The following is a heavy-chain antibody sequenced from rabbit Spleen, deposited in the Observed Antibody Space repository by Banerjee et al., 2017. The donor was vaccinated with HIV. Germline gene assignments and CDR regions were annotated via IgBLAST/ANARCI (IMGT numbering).Heavy chain of an antibody. J-gene: IGHJ4*01. Sequence: QSSEESGGGLVKPGASLTLTCKDSGFSFNSGYDMCWVRQAPGKGLEWIACINIGSRDFTFYANWAKGRFTISTTSSTTVTLKMTSLTAADTATYFCARDLAGVIGWNFSLWGQGPLVTVS. V-gene: IGHV1S40*01. CDR3: ARDLAGVIGWNFSL. D-gene: IGHD4-1*01. CDR1: GFSFNSGYD. CDR2: INIGSRDFT.